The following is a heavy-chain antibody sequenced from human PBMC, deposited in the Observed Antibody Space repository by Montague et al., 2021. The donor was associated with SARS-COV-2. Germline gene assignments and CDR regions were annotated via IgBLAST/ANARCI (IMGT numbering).Heavy chain of an antibody. CDR3: ARDTASYGMDV. CDR2: IYHSGST. CDR1: GGSISSSNW. Sequence: SETLSLTCAVSGGSISSSNWWSWVRQPPGKGLEWIGEIYHSGSTNYNPSLKSRVTISVDKPKNQFSLKLSSVTAADTAVYYCARDTASYGMDVWGQGTTVTVSS. D-gene: IGHD4-17*01. J-gene: IGHJ6*02. V-gene: IGHV4-4*02.